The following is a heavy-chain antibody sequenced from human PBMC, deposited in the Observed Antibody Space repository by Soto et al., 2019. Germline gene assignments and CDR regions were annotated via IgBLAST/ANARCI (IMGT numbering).Heavy chain of an antibody. CDR2: IYYSGRT. CDR3: ARQDYVYNWFDP. J-gene: IGHJ5*02. Sequence: SETLSLTCTVSGGSIISSSFYWGWIRQPPGKGLEWIGSIYYSGRTRYNPSLKSRVTISVDTSKNQFSLKLSSVSAADTAVYNCARQDYVYNWFDPWGQGTLVTVSS. CDR1: GGSIISSSFY. V-gene: IGHV4-39*01. D-gene: IGHD4-17*01.